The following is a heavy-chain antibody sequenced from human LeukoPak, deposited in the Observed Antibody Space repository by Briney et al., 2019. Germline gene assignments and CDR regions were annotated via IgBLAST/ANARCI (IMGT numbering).Heavy chain of an antibody. J-gene: IGHJ6*02. CDR1: GFTFSSYA. CDR2: ISGSGGST. CDR3: AKEHCGGDCYWPYYYGMDV. V-gene: IGHV3-23*01. D-gene: IGHD2-21*02. Sequence: GGSLRLSCAASGFTFSSYAMSWVRQAPGKGLEWVSAISGSGGSTYYADSVKGRFTISRDNSKNTLYLQMNSLRAEDTAVYYCAKEHCGGDCYWPYYYGMDVWGQGTTVTVSS.